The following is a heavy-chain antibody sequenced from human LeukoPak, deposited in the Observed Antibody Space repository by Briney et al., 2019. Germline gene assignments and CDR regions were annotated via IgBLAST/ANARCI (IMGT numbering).Heavy chain of an antibody. Sequence: SETLSLTCTVSGGSISSGGYYWSWIRQHPGKGLEWIGYIYYSGSTYYNPSLKSRVTISVNTSKNQFSLKLSSVTAADTAVYYCARVGFTGDYAPNWFDPWGQGTLVTVSS. V-gene: IGHV4-31*03. D-gene: IGHD4-17*01. CDR3: ARVGFTGDYAPNWFDP. CDR2: IYYSGST. CDR1: GGSISSGGYY. J-gene: IGHJ5*02.